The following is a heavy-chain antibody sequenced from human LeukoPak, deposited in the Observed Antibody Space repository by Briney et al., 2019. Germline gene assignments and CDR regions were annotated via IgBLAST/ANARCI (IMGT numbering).Heavy chain of an antibody. J-gene: IGHJ4*02. D-gene: IGHD6-6*01. CDR3: AKGSAAARPYYFDF. Sequence: GGSLRLSCAVSGFSFSSYAMSWVRQAPGKGLEWVSGISGSGGSTYYADSVKGGFTISRDNSKNTLYLQMNSLRAEDTAVYYCAKGSAAARPYYFDFWGQGTLVTVSS. CDR2: ISGSGGST. CDR1: GFSFSSYA. V-gene: IGHV3-23*01.